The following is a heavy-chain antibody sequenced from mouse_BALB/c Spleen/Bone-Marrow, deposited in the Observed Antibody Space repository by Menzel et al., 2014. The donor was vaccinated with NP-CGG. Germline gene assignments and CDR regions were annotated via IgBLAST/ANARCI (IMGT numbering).Heavy chain of an antibody. Sequence: QVQLQQSGAELVKPGASVKMSCKASDYTFTSYWMHWVKQRPGQGLEWIGVIDPSDSYTSYNQKFKGKATLTVDESSSTAYMQLSRLTSEDSAVYYCARGGANVDYWGQGTTLTVSS. V-gene: IGHV1-69*02. CDR2: IDPSDSYT. J-gene: IGHJ2*01. CDR1: DYTFTSYW. CDR3: ARGGANVDY.